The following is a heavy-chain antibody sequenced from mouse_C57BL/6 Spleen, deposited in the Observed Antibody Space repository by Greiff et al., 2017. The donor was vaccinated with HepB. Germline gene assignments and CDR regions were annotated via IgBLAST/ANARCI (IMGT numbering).Heavy chain of an antibody. D-gene: IGHD2-3*01. Sequence: EVQLQESGGGLVKPGGSLKLSCAASGFTFSDYGMHWVRQAPEKGLEWVAYISSGSSTIYYADTVKGRFTISRDNAKNTLFLQMTSLRSDDTAMYYCARGFYDGYRYYYAMDYWGQGTSVTVSS. CDR3: ARGFYDGYRYYYAMDY. V-gene: IGHV5-17*01. J-gene: IGHJ4*01. CDR2: ISSGSSTI. CDR1: GFTFSDYG.